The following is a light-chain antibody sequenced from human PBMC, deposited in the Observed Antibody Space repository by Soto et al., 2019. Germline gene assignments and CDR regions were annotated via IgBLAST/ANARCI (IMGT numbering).Light chain of an antibody. J-gene: IGKJ1*01. Sequence: DIQVTQSPSSLVASVGCTVTITFRTSQSISSYLSWYKQKPGKAPKPLIYAAYTLQSGVPSRFSGSGSGTEFTLTISSLQAEDVAVYYCQQYYSTPPTFGQGTKVDIK. CDR1: QSISSY. V-gene: IGKV1-39*01. CDR3: QQYYSTPPT. CDR2: AAY.